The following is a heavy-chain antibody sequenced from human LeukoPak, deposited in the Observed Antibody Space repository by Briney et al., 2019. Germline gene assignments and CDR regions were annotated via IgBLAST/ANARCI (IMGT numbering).Heavy chain of an antibody. V-gene: IGHV3-23*01. CDR1: GFTFSSYA. D-gene: IGHD3-22*01. CDR3: AKDLNYYGSSGYYYVVPFDY. CDR2: ISGSGGST. Sequence: GGSLRLSCAASGFTFSSYAMSWVRQAPGKGLEWVSAISGSGGSTYYADSVKGRFTISRDNSKNTLYLQMNSLRAEDTAVYYCAKDLNYYGSSGYYYVVPFDYWGQGTLVTVSS. J-gene: IGHJ4*02.